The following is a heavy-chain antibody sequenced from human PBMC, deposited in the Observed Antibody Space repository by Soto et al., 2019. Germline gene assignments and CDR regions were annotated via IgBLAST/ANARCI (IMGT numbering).Heavy chain of an antibody. CDR1: GFTFSSYW. D-gene: IGHD3-10*01. CDR3: AREFVVRDYYGMDV. J-gene: IGHJ6*02. CDR2: INSDGSST. Sequence: AGGSLRLSCAASGFTFSSYWMHWVRQAPGKGLVWVSCINSDGSSTSYADSVKGRFTISRDNAKNTLYPQMNSLRAEDTAVYYCAREFVVRDYYGMDVWGQGTTVTVSS. V-gene: IGHV3-74*01.